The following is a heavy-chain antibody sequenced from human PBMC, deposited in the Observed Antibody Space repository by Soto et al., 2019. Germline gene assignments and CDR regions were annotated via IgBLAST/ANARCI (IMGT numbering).Heavy chain of an antibody. D-gene: IGHD1-26*01. V-gene: IGHV3-23*01. Sequence: EVQLLESGGGLVQPGGSLRLSCAASGFTFSSYAMSWVRQAPGKGLEWVSAFSGSGASTYYADSVKGRFTISRDNSKNTLYLQMNSLRAEDTAVYYCAKDLPGELPPTCFDSWGQGTLVTVPS. CDR1: GFTFSSYA. CDR3: AKDLPGELPPTCFDS. J-gene: IGHJ5*01. CDR2: FSGSGAST.